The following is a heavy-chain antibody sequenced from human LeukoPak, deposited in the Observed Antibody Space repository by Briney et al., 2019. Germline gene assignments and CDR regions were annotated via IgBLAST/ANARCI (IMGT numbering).Heavy chain of an antibody. J-gene: IGHJ6*03. CDR2: IRYDGSNK. CDR3: AKGVGATPYYYYYMDV. V-gene: IGHV3-30*02. D-gene: IGHD1-26*01. CDR1: GFTFSSYG. Sequence: GGSLRLSCAASGFTFSSYGMHWVRQAPGKGLEWVAFIRYDGSNKYYADSVKGRFTISRDNSKNTLYLQMNSLRAEDTAVYYCAKGVGATPYYYYYMDVWGKGTTVTVSS.